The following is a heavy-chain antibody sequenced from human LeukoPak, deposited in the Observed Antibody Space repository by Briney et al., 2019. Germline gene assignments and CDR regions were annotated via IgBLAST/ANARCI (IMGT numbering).Heavy chain of an antibody. J-gene: IGHJ4*02. CDR2: ISYDGSNK. D-gene: IGHD7-27*01. V-gene: IGHV3-30-3*01. Sequence: GGFLRLSCAASGFTFSSYWMSWVRQAPGKGLEWVAVISYDGSNKYYADSVKGRFTISRDNSKNTLYLQMNSLRAEDTAVYYCAREGPTGEFDYWGQGTLVTVSS. CDR3: AREGPTGEFDY. CDR1: GFTFSSYW.